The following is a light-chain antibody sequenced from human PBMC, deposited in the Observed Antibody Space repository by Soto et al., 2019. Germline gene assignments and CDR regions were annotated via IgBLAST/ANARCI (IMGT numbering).Light chain of an antibody. CDR1: QSISYN. V-gene: IGKV3-15*01. CDR2: SAS. J-gene: IGKJ5*01. Sequence: EIVMTQSPATLSVSPGERATLSCRASQSISYNLAWYQQKPGQAPRVLIYSASTRATGIPARFSGSGSGTEFTLTISSLQSEDFAVYYCQQYNNWTPITFGQGTRLEI. CDR3: QQYNNWTPIT.